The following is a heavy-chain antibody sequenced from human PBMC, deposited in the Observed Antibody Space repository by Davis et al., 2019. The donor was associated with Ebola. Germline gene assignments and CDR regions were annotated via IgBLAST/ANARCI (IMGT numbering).Heavy chain of an antibody. D-gene: IGHD6-19*01. CDR3: AKGLLQSLYGMDV. CDR1: GFTFSSYW. V-gene: IGHV3-74*01. Sequence: HTGGSLRLSCAASGFTFSSYWMHWVRQAPGKGLVWVSRINSDGSSTSYADSVKGRFTISRDNSKNTLYLQMNSLRAEDTAVYYCAKGLLQSLYGMDVWGQETTVTVSS. J-gene: IGHJ6*02. CDR2: INSDGSST.